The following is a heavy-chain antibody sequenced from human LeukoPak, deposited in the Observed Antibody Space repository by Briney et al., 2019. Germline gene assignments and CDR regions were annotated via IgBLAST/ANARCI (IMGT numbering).Heavy chain of an antibody. D-gene: IGHD2-15*01. J-gene: IGHJ4*02. CDR3: ARDGQGRYCSGGSCYPLDY. CDR1: GYIFTFYY. CDR2: INPDNGGT. V-gene: IGHV1-2*02. Sequence: ASVKVSCKGSGYIFTFYYMHWVRQAPGQGLEWMGWINPDNGGTNYAQKFQGRVTMTRDTSISTAYMELSSLRSDDTAVYYCARDGQGRYCSGGSCYPLDYWGQGTLVTVSS.